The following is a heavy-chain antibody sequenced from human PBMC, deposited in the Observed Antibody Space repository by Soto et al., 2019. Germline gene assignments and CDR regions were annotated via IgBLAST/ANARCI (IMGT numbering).Heavy chain of an antibody. D-gene: IGHD5-18*01. V-gene: IGHV3-30-3*01. Sequence: QVQLVESGGGVVQPGRSLRLSCAASRFNFSSYAMHWVRQAPGKGLEWVAIISYDGSNKYYADSVKGRFTISRDNSKNTLYLQMNSLRAEDTAVSYCARENIGYTYGEDAFDIWGQGTMVTVSS. CDR3: ARENIGYTYGEDAFDI. CDR1: RFNFSSYA. J-gene: IGHJ3*02. CDR2: ISYDGSNK.